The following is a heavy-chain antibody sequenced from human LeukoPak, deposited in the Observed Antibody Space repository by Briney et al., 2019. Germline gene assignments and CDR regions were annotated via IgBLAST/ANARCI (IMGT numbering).Heavy chain of an antibody. D-gene: IGHD3-22*01. Sequence: PSETLSLTCTVSGGSISSYYWSWIRQPAGKGLEWIGRIYTSGSTNYNPSLKSRVTMSVDTSKNQFSLKLSSVTAADTAVYYCARVKSRSRRIYYYDSSGPYRDFDYWGQGTLVTVSS. CDR1: GGSISSYY. J-gene: IGHJ4*02. V-gene: IGHV4-4*07. CDR3: ARVKSRSRRIYYYDSSGPYRDFDY. CDR2: IYTSGST.